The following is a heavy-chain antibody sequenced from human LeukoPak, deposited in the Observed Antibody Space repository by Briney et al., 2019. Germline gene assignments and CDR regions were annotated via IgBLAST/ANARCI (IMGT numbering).Heavy chain of an antibody. CDR2: IYYSGST. CDR3: ARRTYYYDTSGYYYYYMDV. Sequence: PSETLSLTCTVSGGSISSYYWSWIRQPPGKGLEWIGYIYYSGSTSYNPSLKSRVTISVDTSKNQFSLKLSSVIAADTAVYYCARRTYYYDTSGYYYYYMDVWGKGTTVTVSS. CDR1: GGSISSYY. V-gene: IGHV4-59*01. D-gene: IGHD3-22*01. J-gene: IGHJ6*03.